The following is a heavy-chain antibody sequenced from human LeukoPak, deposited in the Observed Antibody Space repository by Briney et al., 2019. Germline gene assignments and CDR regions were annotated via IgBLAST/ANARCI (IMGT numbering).Heavy chain of an antibody. CDR3: ARGDPTVTTKQNFDY. V-gene: IGHV3-33*01. CDR1: GFSFSNYD. J-gene: IGHJ4*02. CDR2: IWYDGSNK. D-gene: IGHD4-17*01. Sequence: PGRSLRLSCAASGFSFSNYDMHWVRQAPGKGLEWVAVIWYDGSNKYYADSVKGRFTISRDNSKNTLYLQINSLRVEDTAVYYCARGDPTVTTKQNFDYWGQGTLVTVSS.